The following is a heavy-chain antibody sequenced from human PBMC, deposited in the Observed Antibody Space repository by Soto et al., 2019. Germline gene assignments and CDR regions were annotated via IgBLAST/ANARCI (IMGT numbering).Heavy chain of an antibody. V-gene: IGHV3-9*01. CDR3: AQSSRSYYYYYMDV. J-gene: IGHJ6*03. D-gene: IGHD6-6*01. CDR2: ISWNSGSI. Sequence: EVQLVESGGGLVQPGRSLRLSCAASGFTFDDYAMHWVRQAPGKGLEWVSGISWNSGSIGYADSVKGRFTISRDNAKNSLYLQMNSLRAEDTALYYCAQSSRSYYYYYMDVWGQGTTVTVSS. CDR1: GFTFDDYA.